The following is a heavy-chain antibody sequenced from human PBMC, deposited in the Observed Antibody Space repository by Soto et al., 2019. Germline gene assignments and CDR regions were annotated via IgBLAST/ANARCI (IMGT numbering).Heavy chain of an antibody. V-gene: IGHV3-30-3*01. CDR3: ASVDYGDSFYDY. CDR1: GFTFSDFP. D-gene: IGHD4-17*01. CDR2: ILYDGTND. J-gene: IGHJ4*02. Sequence: PGGSLRLSCSAPGFTFSDFPIHWVRQAPGKGLEWVAIILYDGTNDYYADSVKGRFTISRDNSKNEVYLQMNILRPEDTGLYYCASVDYGDSFYDYWGQGTLVTVSS.